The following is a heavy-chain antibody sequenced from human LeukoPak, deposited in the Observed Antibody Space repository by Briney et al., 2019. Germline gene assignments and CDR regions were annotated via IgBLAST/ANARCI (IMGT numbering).Heavy chain of an antibody. CDR1: GYTFTSYD. CDR3: ARKKPGYYDFWSGYYVDFDY. Sequence: ASVKVSCKASGYTFTSYDINWVRQATGQGLEWMGWMNPNSGNTGYAQKFQGRVTMTRNTSISTAYMELSSLRSEDTAVYYCARKKPGYYDFWSGYYVDFDYWGQGTLVTVSS. J-gene: IGHJ4*02. CDR2: MNPNSGNT. V-gene: IGHV1-8*01. D-gene: IGHD3-3*01.